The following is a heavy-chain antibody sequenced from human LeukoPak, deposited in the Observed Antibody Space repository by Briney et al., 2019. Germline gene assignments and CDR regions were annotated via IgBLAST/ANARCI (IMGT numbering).Heavy chain of an antibody. V-gene: IGHV4-34*01. CDR2: VNHSGST. J-gene: IGHJ4*02. CDR1: GGSFSDYW. D-gene: IGHD6-13*01. CDR3: AYSSSWGFDY. Sequence: SETLSLTCAVYGGSFSDYWWTWIRQSPGKGLEWIGEVNHSGSTNYNPSLKSRVTISVDTSKNQFSLKLSSVTAADTAVYYCAYSSSWGFDYWGQGTLVTVSS.